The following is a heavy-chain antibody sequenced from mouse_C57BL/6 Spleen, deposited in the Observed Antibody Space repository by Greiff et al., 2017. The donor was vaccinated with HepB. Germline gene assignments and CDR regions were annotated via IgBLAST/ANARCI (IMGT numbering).Heavy chain of an antibody. Sequence: VQLQQSGAELARPGASVKLSCKASGYTFTSYGISWVKQRTGQGLEWIGEIYPRSGNTYYNVKFKGKATLTADKSSSTAYMELRSLTSEDSAVYFCARYSMGYFDVWGTGTTVTVSS. J-gene: IGHJ1*03. CDR1: GYTFTSYG. V-gene: IGHV1-81*01. CDR2: IYPRSGNT. CDR3: ARYSMGYFDV.